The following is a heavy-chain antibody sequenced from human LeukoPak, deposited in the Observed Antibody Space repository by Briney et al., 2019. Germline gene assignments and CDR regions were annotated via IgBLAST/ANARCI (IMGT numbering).Heavy chain of an antibody. CDR1: GFTFSSYL. CDR2: IKSDGKT. CDR3: ARAPSEIGGYYPEYFRH. J-gene: IGHJ1*01. V-gene: IGHV3-74*01. D-gene: IGHD3-22*01. Sequence: TGGSLRLSCAASGFTFSSYLMHWVRQAPGKGLVWVSRIKSDGKTNYADSVKGRFTISRDNAKNTVSLQMNSLRAEDTGVYYCARAPSEIGGYYPEYFRHWGQGTLVTASS.